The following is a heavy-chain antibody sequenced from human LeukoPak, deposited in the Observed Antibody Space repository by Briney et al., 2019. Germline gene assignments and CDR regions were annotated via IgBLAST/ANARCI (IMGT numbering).Heavy chain of an antibody. D-gene: IGHD5-24*01. CDR2: ISYDGSNK. V-gene: IGHV3-30*18. CDR3: AKDGSVEMATIGAEYFQH. Sequence: GGSLRLSCAASGFSFSNFGMHWVRQAPGKGLEWVAVISYDGSNKFYAGSVKGRFTISRDNSKNTVYLQMNSLRPEDTAVYYCAKDGSVEMATIGAEYFQHWGQGTLVTVSS. CDR1: GFSFSNFG. J-gene: IGHJ1*01.